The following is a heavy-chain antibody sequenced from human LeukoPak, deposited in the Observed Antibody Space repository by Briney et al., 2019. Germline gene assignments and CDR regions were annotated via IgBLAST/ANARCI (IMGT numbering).Heavy chain of an antibody. J-gene: IGHJ3*02. CDR1: GFTFSSYS. CDR3: ARDIAAAGTTIDAFDI. CDR2: ISSSSSTI. Sequence: PGGSLRLSCAASGFTFSSYSMNWVRQAPGKGLEWVSYISSSSSTIYYADSVKGRFTISRDNAKNSLYLQMNSLRAEDTAVYYCARDIAAAGTTIDAFDIWGQGTMVTVSS. D-gene: IGHD6-13*01. V-gene: IGHV3-48*01.